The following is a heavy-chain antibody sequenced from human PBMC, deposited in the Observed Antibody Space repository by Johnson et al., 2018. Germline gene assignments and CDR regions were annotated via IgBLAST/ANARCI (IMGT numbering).Heavy chain of an antibody. CDR2: ISYDGSNK. Sequence: VQLLESVGGVVQPGGSLRLSCAASGFTFSSYGMHWVRQAPGKGLEWVAVISYDGSNKYYADSVKGRFTISRDDSMNTLYLQMNSLRTEDTAVYYCAKDPRSSWKRASYYYYMDVWGKGTTVTVSS. J-gene: IGHJ6*03. CDR3: AKDPRSSWKRASYYYYMDV. CDR1: GFTFSSYG. D-gene: IGHD6-13*01. V-gene: IGHV3-30*18.